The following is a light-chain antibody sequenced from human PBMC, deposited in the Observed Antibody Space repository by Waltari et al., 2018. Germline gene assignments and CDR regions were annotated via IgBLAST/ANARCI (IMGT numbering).Light chain of an antibody. CDR2: ANI. V-gene: IGLV1-40*01. CDR1: SSNIGAGYD. CDR3: QSYDRSLSVRV. Sequence: QSVLTQPPSVSGAPGQRVTISCTGSSSNIGAGYDVHWYQQLPGSAPKLLIYANIDRPSGVPDRFSGSKSVTSASLAITGLQAEDEADYYCQSYDRSLSVRVFGGGTKLTVL. J-gene: IGLJ2*01.